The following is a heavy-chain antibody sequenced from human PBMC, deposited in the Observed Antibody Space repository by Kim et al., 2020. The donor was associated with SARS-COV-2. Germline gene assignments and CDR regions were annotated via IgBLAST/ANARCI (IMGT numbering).Heavy chain of an antibody. CDR1: GYTLTELS. J-gene: IGHJ4*02. CDR3: ATAWGTIVGATRMDY. Sequence: ASVKVSCKVSGYTLTELSMHWVRQAPGNGLEWMGGFDPEDGETIYAQKFQGRVTMTEDTSTDTAYMELSSLRSEDTAVYYCATAWGTIVGATRMDYWGQGTLVTVSS. V-gene: IGHV1-24*01. D-gene: IGHD1-26*01. CDR2: FDPEDGET.